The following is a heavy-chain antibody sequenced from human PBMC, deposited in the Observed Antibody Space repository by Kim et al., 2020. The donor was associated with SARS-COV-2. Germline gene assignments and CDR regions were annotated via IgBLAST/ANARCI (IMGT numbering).Heavy chain of an antibody. CDR2: IYHSGST. CDR1: GGSISNSNW. D-gene: IGHD6-19*01. V-gene: IGHV4-4*02. Sequence: LRETLSLTCGVSGGSISNSNWWSWVRQPPGKGLEWIGEIYHSGSTNYNPSLKSRVTISVDKSKNQFSLKVRSVTAADTAVYYCARSYSSGWYGSYRYGMD. J-gene: IGHJ6*01. CDR3: ARSYSSGWYGSYRYGMD.